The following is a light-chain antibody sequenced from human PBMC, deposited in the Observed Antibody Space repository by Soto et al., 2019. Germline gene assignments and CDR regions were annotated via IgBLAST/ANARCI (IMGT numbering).Light chain of an antibody. CDR2: DAS. Sequence: EIVLMQSPGTLPLSPGERATLSCRASQSVGNNYLAWYQQKPGQPPRFLMYDASTRATGISDMFSGSGSGTDFTLTITRLEPEEFAVYYCQQYGSTPLTFGGGTKVEIK. CDR3: QQYGSTPLT. CDR1: QSVGNNY. J-gene: IGKJ4*01. V-gene: IGKV3-20*01.